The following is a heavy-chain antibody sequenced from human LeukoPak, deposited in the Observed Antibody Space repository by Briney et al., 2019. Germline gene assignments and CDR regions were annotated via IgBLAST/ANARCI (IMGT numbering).Heavy chain of an antibody. Sequence: PGGSLRLSCAASGFTFSDYYMSWVRQAPGKGLEWVSVIYSGGSTYYADSVKGRFTISRDNSKNTLYLQMNSLRAEDTAVYYCARDPYYYGSGSYAWGQGTLVTVSS. CDR3: ARDPYYYGSGSYA. CDR1: GFTFSDYY. CDR2: IYSGGST. D-gene: IGHD3-10*01. V-gene: IGHV3-53*01. J-gene: IGHJ5*02.